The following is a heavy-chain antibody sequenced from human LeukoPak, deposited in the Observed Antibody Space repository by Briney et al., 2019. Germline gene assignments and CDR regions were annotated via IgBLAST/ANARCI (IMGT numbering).Heavy chain of an antibody. CDR3: ARVPAAIGRTRNNWFDP. CDR2: MSPNSGDT. J-gene: IGHJ5*02. CDR1: GYTFTSYD. D-gene: IGHD2-2*01. Sequence: ASVKVSCKASGYTFTSYDFNWVRQATGQRPEWMGWMSPNSGDTGYAQKFQGRVTITADESTSTAYMELSSLRSEDTAVYYCARVPAAIGRTRNNWFDPWGQGTLVTVSS. V-gene: IGHV1-8*01.